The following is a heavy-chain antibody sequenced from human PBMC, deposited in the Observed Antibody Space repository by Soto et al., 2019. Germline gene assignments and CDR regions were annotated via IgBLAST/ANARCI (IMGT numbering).Heavy chain of an antibody. J-gene: IGHJ4*02. Sequence: QVQLVQSGAEEKKPGASVKVSCKASGYTFTGYAMHWVRQAPGQRLEWMGWINAGNGNTKYSQKFQGRVTITRDTSASTAYMELSSLRSEDTAVYYCARAVLVAADFDYWGQGTLVTVSS. CDR3: ARAVLVAADFDY. CDR2: INAGNGNT. CDR1: GYTFTGYA. D-gene: IGHD5-12*01. V-gene: IGHV1-3*05.